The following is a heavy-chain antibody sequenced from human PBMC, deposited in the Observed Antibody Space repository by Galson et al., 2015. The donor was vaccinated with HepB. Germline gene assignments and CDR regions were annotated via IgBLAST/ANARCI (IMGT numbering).Heavy chain of an antibody. Sequence: SVKVSCKASGGTFSSYTISWVRQAPGQGLEWMGRIIPILGIANYAQKFQGRVTITADKSTSTAYMELSSLRSEDTAVYYCARDLGGGSDNVYWFDPWGQGTLVTVSS. CDR2: IIPILGIA. CDR3: ARDLGGGSDNVYWFDP. D-gene: IGHD1-14*01. V-gene: IGHV1-69*04. CDR1: GGTFSSYT. J-gene: IGHJ5*02.